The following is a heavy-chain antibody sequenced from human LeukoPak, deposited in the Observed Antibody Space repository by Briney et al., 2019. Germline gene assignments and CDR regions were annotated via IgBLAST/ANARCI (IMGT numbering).Heavy chain of an antibody. V-gene: IGHV3-66*01. CDR1: GFTVSGNY. CDR3: ARDFAGIAVAEEYFQH. J-gene: IGHJ1*01. CDR2: IYTGGTT. Sequence: PGGSLRLSCTASGFTVSGNYMMWVRQAPGKGLEWVSVIYTGGTTYYADSVKGRFTISRDNAKNSLYLQMNSLRAEDTAVYYCARDFAGIAVAEEYFQHWGQGTLVTVSS. D-gene: IGHD6-19*01.